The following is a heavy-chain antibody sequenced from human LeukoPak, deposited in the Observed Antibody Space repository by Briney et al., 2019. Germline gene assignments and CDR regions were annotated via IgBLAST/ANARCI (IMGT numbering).Heavy chain of an antibody. D-gene: IGHD7-27*01. J-gene: IGHJ4*02. CDR2: MNPNSGNT. CDR3: ARELGMGG. CDR1: GYTFTSYD. V-gene: IGHV1-8*02. Sequence: ASVKVSCKASGYTFTSYDINWVRQATGQGLEWMGWMNPNSGNTDYAQKLQGRVTMTTDTSTSTAYMELRSLRSDDTAVYYCARELGMGGWGQGTLVTVSS.